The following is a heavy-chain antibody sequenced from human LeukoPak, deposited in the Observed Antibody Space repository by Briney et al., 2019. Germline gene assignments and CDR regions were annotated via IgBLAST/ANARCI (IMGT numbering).Heavy chain of an antibody. Sequence: PGGSLRLSCAASGFTFSSYSMNWVRQAPGKGLEWVSSISSSSSYIYYADSVKGRFTISRDNAKDSLYLQMNSLRAEDTAVYYCARLVSYSSSSGSDYWGQGTLVTVSS. CDR1: GFTFSSYS. CDR2: ISSSSSYI. J-gene: IGHJ4*02. D-gene: IGHD6-6*01. CDR3: ARLVSYSSSSGSDY. V-gene: IGHV3-21*01.